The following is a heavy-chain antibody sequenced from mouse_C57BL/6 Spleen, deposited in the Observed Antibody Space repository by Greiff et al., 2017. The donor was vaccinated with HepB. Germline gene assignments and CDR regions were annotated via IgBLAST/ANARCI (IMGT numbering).Heavy chain of an antibody. Sequence: VQLQQSGAELMKPGASVKLSCKAPGYTFTGYWIEWVKQRPGHGLEWIGELLPGSGSTKYNEKFTGKATFTADTSSNPAYMQLSSLTTEDSAIYDCASPGGYDEAGFAYWGQGTLGTVSA. CDR1: GYTFTGYW. CDR2: LLPGSGST. D-gene: IGHD2-2*01. J-gene: IGHJ3*01. CDR3: ASPGGYDEAGFAY. V-gene: IGHV1-9*01.